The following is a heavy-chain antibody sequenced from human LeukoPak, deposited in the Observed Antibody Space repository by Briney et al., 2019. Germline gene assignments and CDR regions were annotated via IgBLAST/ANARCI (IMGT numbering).Heavy chain of an antibody. CDR3: ARGDYYESSGYFIDAFDI. CDR2: IRGDGSRL. J-gene: IGHJ3*02. Sequence: GGSLRLSCVASEFSISPFWMTWVRQAPGKGLEWVANIRGDGSRLYYEDSVKGRFTISRDNAENSLYLQMNSLRAEDTALYYCARGDYYESSGYFIDAFDIWGQGTMVTVSA. CDR1: EFSISPFW. D-gene: IGHD3-22*01. V-gene: IGHV3-7*01.